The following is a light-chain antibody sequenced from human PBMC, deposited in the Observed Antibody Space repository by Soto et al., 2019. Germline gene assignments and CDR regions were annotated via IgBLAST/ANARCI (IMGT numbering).Light chain of an antibody. V-gene: IGLV2-11*01. Sequence: QSVLTQPRSVSGSPGQSVTISCTGTSTDVGGYNYVSWFQQHPDKAPKLMIYDVTKRPSGVPDRFSGSKSGNTASLTISGLQAEDEADYYCCSYAGIDTPVFGGGTKVTVL. CDR3: CSYAGIDTPV. CDR1: STDVGGYNY. J-gene: IGLJ2*01. CDR2: DVT.